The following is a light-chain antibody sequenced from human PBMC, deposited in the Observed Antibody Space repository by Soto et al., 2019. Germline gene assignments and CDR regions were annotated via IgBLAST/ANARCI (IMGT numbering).Light chain of an antibody. CDR1: QSIGNS. V-gene: IGKV3-11*01. CDR3: RQRYNWPLT. Sequence: TVLTQSPATLSLSPGERATLSCKASQSIGNSLGWFQQKPGQAPRLLIDDAFNRATGIPARFTGSGSGSDFTRTISSLEPDDFVVYYCRQRYNWPLTFGGGTPVEIK. J-gene: IGKJ4*01. CDR2: DAF.